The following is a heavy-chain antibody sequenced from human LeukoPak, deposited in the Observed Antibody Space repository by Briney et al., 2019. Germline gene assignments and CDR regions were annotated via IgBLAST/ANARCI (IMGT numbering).Heavy chain of an antibody. Sequence: SETLSFTCTVSGGSISSGSYYWSWIRQPPGKGLEWIAYIYYSGSTNYNPSLKSRVTISVDTSKNQLSVKLNSVTAADTAVYYCARHYYSYGPIDYWGQGILVTVSS. CDR2: IYYSGST. V-gene: IGHV4-61*01. J-gene: IGHJ4*02. D-gene: IGHD5-18*01. CDR1: GGSISSGSYY. CDR3: ARHYYSYGPIDY.